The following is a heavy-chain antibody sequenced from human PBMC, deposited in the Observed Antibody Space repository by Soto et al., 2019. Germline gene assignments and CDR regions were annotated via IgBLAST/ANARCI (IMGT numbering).Heavy chain of an antibody. CDR2: MNPNSGNT. Sequence: QVQLVQSGAEVKKPGASVKVSCKASGYTFTSYDINWVRQATGQGLEWMGWMNPNSGNTGYAQKFQGRVTMTRNTSISTAYMELSSLRSEDTAVYYCARGPNTIFGADKPYYRDVWGKGTTVTVSS. V-gene: IGHV1-8*01. CDR1: GYTFTSYD. CDR3: ARGPNTIFGADKPYYRDV. D-gene: IGHD3-3*01. J-gene: IGHJ6*03.